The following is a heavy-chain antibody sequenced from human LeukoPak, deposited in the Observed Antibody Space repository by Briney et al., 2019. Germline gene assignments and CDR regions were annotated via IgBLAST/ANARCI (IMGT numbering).Heavy chain of an antibody. J-gene: IGHJ4*02. V-gene: IGHV3-23*01. CDR1: GFTFSSYA. CDR3: AKSKSGGGWYSNDY. CDR2: ISVSGGNT. D-gene: IGHD6-19*01. Sequence: SGGSLRPSCAASGFTFSSYAMSWVRQAPGKGLEWVSSISVSGGNTYYADSVRGRFAISRGNSKNTLYLQMNSLRAEDTAVYYCAKSKSGGGWYSNDYWGQGTLVTVSS.